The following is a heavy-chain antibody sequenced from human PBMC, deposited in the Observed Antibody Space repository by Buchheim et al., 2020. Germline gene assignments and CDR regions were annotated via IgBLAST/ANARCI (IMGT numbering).Heavy chain of an antibody. CDR3: ARGISTPGIDY. CDR1: GFSFSNSW. D-gene: IGHD2-15*01. Sequence: EVQLEESGGTVVQPGGSLRLSCAASGFSFSNSWMNWARQAPGKGLVWVASINHDGSETYYVDSVNGRFTVSRDNVKNSLYLHMSSLRADDTAVYYCARGISTPGIDYWGQGTL. V-gene: IGHV3-7*01. J-gene: IGHJ4*02. CDR2: INHDGSET.